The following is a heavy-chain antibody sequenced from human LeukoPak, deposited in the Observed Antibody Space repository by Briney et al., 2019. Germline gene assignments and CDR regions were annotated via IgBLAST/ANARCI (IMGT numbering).Heavy chain of an antibody. CDR2: INPSGGST. CDR3: ARASPRGLAAYYYYYIDV. D-gene: IGHD3-10*01. V-gene: IGHV1-46*02. J-gene: IGHJ6*03. Sequence: VASVKVSCKASGYTFNSYYMYWVRQAPGEGLEWMGIINPSGGSTTYAQKFQGRVTMTSDTSTSTVHMEMNSLRSEDTAVYYCARASPRGLAAYYYYYIDVWGQGTLVTVSS. CDR1: GYTFNSYY.